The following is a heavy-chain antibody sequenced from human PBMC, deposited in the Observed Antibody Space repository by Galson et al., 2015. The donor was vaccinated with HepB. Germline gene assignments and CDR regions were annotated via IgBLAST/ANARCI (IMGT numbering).Heavy chain of an antibody. CDR2: IYYSGST. CDR1: GGSISSYY. J-gene: IGHJ4*02. CDR3: AGQEGTLMPFDY. D-gene: IGHD1-1*01. V-gene: IGHV4-59*08. Sequence: LSLTCTVSGGSISSYYWSWIRQPPGKGLQWIGYIYYSGSTNYNPSLKSRVTISVDTSKNQFSLRLNSVTAADTAVYYCAGQEGTLMPFDYWGQGTLVAVSS.